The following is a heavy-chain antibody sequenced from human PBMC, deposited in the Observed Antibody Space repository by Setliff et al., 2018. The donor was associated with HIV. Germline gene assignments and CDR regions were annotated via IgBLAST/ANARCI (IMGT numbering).Heavy chain of an antibody. J-gene: IGHJ4*02. CDR2: FYYSGST. CDR1: GASFSSSSYY. V-gene: IGHV4-39*01. D-gene: IGHD3-16*01. CDR3: ARHSRAGDIDY. Sequence: SETLSLTCTVSGASFSSSSYYRGWIRQPPGKGLEWIGSFYYSGSTYYNPSLKSRVTISVDTSKNQLSLRLTSVTAADTAVYYCARHSRAGDIDYWGRGTLVTVSS.